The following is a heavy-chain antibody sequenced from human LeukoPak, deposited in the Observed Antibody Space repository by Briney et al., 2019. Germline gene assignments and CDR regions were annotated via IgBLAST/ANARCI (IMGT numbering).Heavy chain of an antibody. CDR1: GFTFSSYA. Sequence: GGSLRLSCAASGFTFSSYAMNWVRQAPGKGLEWVSTISTSIDSAFYADTVKGRFTISRDNSKNTFYLQMNSLRAEDTAIYYCAKRGSDGWGAFDIWGQGTMVTVSS. CDR3: AKRGSDGWGAFDI. J-gene: IGHJ3*02. V-gene: IGHV3-23*01. CDR2: ISTSIDSA. D-gene: IGHD3-10*01.